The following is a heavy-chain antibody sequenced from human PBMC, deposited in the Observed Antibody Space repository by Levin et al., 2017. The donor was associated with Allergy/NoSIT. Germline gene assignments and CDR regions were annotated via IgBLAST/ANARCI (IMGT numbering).Heavy chain of an antibody. D-gene: IGHD6-6*01. CDR2: IHYSGST. Sequence: PSETLSLTCTVSGGSISSSSNYWAWVRQAPGKGPEWIGSIHYSGSTYYSPSLKSRVTISVDTSKNQFSLRLSSVTAADTAVYYCARPRHGPSSSATTLDSWGQGAMVTVSS. J-gene: IGHJ3*02. CDR3: ARPRHGPSSSATTLDS. CDR1: GGSISSSSNY. V-gene: IGHV4-39*01.